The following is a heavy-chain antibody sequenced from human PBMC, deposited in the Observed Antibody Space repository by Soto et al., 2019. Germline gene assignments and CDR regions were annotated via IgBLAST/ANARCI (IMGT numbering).Heavy chain of an antibody. CDR1: GGSFSGYY. J-gene: IGHJ6*02. V-gene: IGHV4-34*01. CDR3: ARGPKQSSWYYYGMDV. D-gene: IGHD6-13*01. CDR2: INHSGST. Sequence: SETLSLTCAVYGGSFSGYYWSWIRQPPGKRLEWIGEINHSGSTNYNPSLKSRVTISVDTSKNQFSLKLSSVTAADTAVYYCARGPKQSSWYYYGMDVWGQGTTVTVSS.